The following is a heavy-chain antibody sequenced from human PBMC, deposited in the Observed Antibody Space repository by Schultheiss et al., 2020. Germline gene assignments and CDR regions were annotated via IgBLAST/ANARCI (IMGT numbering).Heavy chain of an antibody. CDR1: GFTFSDHY. CDR2: ISYDGRDK. CDR3: ARDLDDYIWGSYRYHYYGMDV. J-gene: IGHJ6*02. V-gene: IGHV3-30*03. D-gene: IGHD3-16*02. Sequence: GESLKISCAVSGFTFSDHYMDWVRQAPGKGLEWVAVISYDGRDKYYADSVKGRFTISRDNAKNSLYLQMSSLRSEDTAVYYCARDLDDYIWGSYRYHYYGMDVWGQGTTVTVSS.